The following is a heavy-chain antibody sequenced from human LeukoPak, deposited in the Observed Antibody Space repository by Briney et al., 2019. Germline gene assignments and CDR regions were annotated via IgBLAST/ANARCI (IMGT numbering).Heavy chain of an antibody. V-gene: IGHV1-2*02. CDR3: VRDKAPGYCSGGSCPNWFDP. Sequence: ASVKVSCKASGYTFTGYYMHWVRQAPGQGLEWMGWINPNSGGTNYAQKFQGRVTMTRDTSISTAYMELSRLRSDDTAVYYCVRDKAPGYCSGGSCPNWFDPWGQGTLVTVSS. CDR2: INPNSGGT. CDR1: GYTFTGYY. J-gene: IGHJ5*02. D-gene: IGHD2-15*01.